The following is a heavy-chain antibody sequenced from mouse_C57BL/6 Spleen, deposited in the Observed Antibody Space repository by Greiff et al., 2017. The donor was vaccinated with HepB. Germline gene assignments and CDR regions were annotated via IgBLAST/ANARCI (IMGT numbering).Heavy chain of an antibody. V-gene: IGHV1-15*01. CDR1: GYTFTDYE. J-gene: IGHJ2*01. D-gene: IGHD3-2*02. CDR3: TRGGDSSGYY. Sequence: QVQLKQSGAELVRPGASVTLSCKASGYTFTDYEMHWVKQTPVHGLEWIGAIDPETGGTAYNQKFKGKAILTADKSSSTAYMELRSLTSEDSAVYYCTRGGDSSGYYWGQGTTLTVSS. CDR2: IDPETGGT.